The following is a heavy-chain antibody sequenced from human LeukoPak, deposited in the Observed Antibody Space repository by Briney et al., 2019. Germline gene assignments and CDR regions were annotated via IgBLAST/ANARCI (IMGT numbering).Heavy chain of an antibody. J-gene: IGHJ4*02. CDR1: GYSFTDYY. CDR2: INPNSGGT. CDR3: PRIRYILTDFDY. Sequence: ASVKVSCKASGYSFTDYYMHWVRQAPGQGLEWMGWINPNSGGTNYAQKVYGRVTMTRDTSISTAYLDLSRLRSDDTDVYYCPRIRYILTDFDYWGQGTLVTVSS. D-gene: IGHD3-9*01. V-gene: IGHV1-2*02.